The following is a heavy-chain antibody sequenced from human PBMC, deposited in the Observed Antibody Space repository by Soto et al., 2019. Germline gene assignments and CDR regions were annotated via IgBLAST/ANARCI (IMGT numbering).Heavy chain of an antibody. V-gene: IGHV3-23*01. J-gene: IGHJ6*02. CDR1: GFTFSSYA. CDR2: ISGSGGST. Sequence: PGGSLRLSCAASGFTFSSYAMSWVRQAPGKGLERVSAISGSGGSTYYADSVKGRFTISRDNSKNTLYLQMNSLRAEDTAVYYCAKWHGYYYGMDVWGQGTTVTVSS. CDR3: AKWHGYYYGMDV.